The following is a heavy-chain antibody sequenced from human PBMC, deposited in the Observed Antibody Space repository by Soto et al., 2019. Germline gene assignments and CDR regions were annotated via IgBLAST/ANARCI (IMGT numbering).Heavy chain of an antibody. Sequence: ASVKVSCKASGYTFTGYYMHWVRQAPGQGLEWMGWINPNSGGTNYAQKFQGRVTMTRDTSISTAYMELSRLRSDDTAVYYCARDLYCSSTSCYAFDIWGQGTMVTVSS. V-gene: IGHV1-2*02. D-gene: IGHD2-2*01. CDR1: GYTFTGYY. CDR3: ARDLYCSSTSCYAFDI. J-gene: IGHJ3*02. CDR2: INPNSGGT.